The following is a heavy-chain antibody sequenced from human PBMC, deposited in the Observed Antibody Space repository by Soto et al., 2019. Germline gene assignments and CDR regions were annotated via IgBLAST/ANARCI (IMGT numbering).Heavy chain of an antibody. J-gene: IGHJ4*02. CDR3: AKDPWIQIVPFDY. CDR1: GFTFSSYA. CDR2: ISGSGGST. V-gene: IGHV3-23*01. Sequence: PGGSLRLSCAASGFTFSSYAMSWVRQAPGKGLEWVSAISGSGGSTYYADSVKGRLTISRDNSKNTLYLQMNSLRAEDTAVYYCAKDPWIQIVPFDYWGQGTLVTVSS. D-gene: IGHD5-18*01.